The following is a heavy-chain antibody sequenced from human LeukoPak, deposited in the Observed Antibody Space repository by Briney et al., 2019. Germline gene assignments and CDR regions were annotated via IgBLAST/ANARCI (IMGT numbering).Heavy chain of an antibody. J-gene: IGHJ1*01. D-gene: IGHD3-22*01. Sequence: GGSLRLSCAASGFTFSSYAMSWVRQAPGKGLEWVSSLTTSGGSTSYADSVRGRFTISRDNSKNTLYLQMNSLRAEDTALYYCVCYDNAAEYFHYWGQGTLVTVSS. CDR2: LTTSGGST. V-gene: IGHV3-23*01. CDR1: GFTFSSYA. CDR3: VCYDNAAEYFHY.